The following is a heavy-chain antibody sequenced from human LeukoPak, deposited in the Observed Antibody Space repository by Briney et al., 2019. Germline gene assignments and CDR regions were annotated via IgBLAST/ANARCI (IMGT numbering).Heavy chain of an antibody. V-gene: IGHV4-30-2*01. CDR2: IYHSGST. Sequence: SETLSLTCTVSGGSISSGGYYWSWIRQPPGKGLEWIGYIYHSGSTYYNPSLKSRVTISVDRSKNQFSLKLSSVTAADTAVYYCARDLLSESYGYERDYWGQGTLVTVSS. CDR3: ARDLLSESYGYERDY. D-gene: IGHD5-18*01. J-gene: IGHJ4*02. CDR1: GGSISSGGYY.